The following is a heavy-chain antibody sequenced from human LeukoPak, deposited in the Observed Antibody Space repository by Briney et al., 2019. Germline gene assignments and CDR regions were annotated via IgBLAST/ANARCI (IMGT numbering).Heavy chain of an antibody. Sequence: ASVKVSCKASGYTFTSYDINWVRQATGQGLEWMGWMNPNSGNTGYAQKFQGRVTITADKSTSTAYMELSSLRSEDTAVYYCAREGYCSGGSCFDYWGQGTLVTVSS. V-gene: IGHV1-8*01. CDR3: AREGYCSGGSCFDY. CDR2: MNPNSGNT. CDR1: GYTFTSYD. J-gene: IGHJ4*02. D-gene: IGHD2-15*01.